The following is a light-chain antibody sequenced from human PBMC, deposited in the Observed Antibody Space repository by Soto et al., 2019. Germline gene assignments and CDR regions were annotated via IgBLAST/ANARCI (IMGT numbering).Light chain of an antibody. J-gene: IGKJ2*01. CDR3: QQYGSSSYT. CDR2: LAS. Sequence: EIVLTQSPGTLSLSPGAGATLSCRASQSINRYLAWFQQKPGQAPRLVIYLASNRATGIPDRFSASGSGKDFTLTVSRLEPEDFAVDYCQQYGSSSYTFGQGTKLEIK. CDR1: QSINRY. V-gene: IGKV3-20*01.